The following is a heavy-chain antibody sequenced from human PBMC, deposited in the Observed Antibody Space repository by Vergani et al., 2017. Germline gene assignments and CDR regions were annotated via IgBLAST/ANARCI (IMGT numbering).Heavy chain of an antibody. CDR2: IWYDGSNK. Sequence: QVQLVESGGGVVQPGRSLRLSCAASGFTFSSYGMHWVRQAPGKGLEWVAVIWYDGSNKYYADSVKGRFTISRDNSKNTLYLQMNSLRAEDTAVYYCARVGTNGDYYFDYWGQGTLVTVSS. V-gene: IGHV3-33*01. J-gene: IGHJ4*02. D-gene: IGHD2-8*01. CDR1: GFTFSSYG. CDR3: ARVGTNGDYYFDY.